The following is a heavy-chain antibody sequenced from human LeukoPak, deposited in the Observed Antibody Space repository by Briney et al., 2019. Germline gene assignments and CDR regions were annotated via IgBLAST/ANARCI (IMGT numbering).Heavy chain of an antibody. D-gene: IGHD6-19*01. Sequence: SETLSLTCAVYGGSFSGYYWSWIRQPAGKGLEWIGRIYTSGSTNYNPSLKSRVTMSVDTSKNQFSLQLSSVTAADTAVYCCASTSIAVAGTSFDYWGQGTLVTVSS. CDR3: ASTSIAVAGTSFDY. V-gene: IGHV4-59*10. CDR2: IYTSGST. J-gene: IGHJ4*02. CDR1: GGSFSGYY.